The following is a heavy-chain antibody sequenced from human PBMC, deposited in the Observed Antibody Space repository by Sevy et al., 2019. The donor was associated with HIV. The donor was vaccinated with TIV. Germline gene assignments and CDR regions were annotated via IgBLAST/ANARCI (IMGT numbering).Heavy chain of an antibody. V-gene: IGHV3-66*01. CDR3: ARDRYYDASDYYYYYYGMDV. CDR2: IYSDGRT. D-gene: IGHD3-22*01. J-gene: IGHJ6*02. CDR1: GLSVSDNY. Sequence: GGSLRLSCAASGLSVSDNYMNWVHQAPGKGLELVSVIYSDGRTYYADSVKGRFTISRDNSKNTLYLHMNNLRPEDTAVYYCARDRYYDASDYYYYYYGMDVWGQGTTVTVSS.